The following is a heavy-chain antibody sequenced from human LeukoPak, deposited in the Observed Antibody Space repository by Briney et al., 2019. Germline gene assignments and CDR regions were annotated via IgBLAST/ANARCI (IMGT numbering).Heavy chain of an antibody. J-gene: IGHJ5*02. D-gene: IGHD6-13*01. Sequence: PGGSLRLSCAASGFTFSSYGMHWVRQAPGKGPEWVAFIRYDGSNKYYADSVKGRFTISRDNSKNTLYLQMNSLRAEDTAVYYCAKDRQQLVRGDWFDPWGQGTLVTVSS. V-gene: IGHV3-30*02. CDR1: GFTFSSYG. CDR2: IRYDGSNK. CDR3: AKDRQQLVRGDWFDP.